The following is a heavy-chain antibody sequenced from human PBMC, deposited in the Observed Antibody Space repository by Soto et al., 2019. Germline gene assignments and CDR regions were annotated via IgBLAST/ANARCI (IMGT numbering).Heavy chain of an antibody. J-gene: IGHJ6*03. CDR1: GGSISSYY. CDR2: IYYSGST. Sequence: SETLSLTCTVSGGSISSYYWSWIRQPPGKGLEWIGYIYYSGSTNYNPSLKSRVTISVDTSKNRFSLKLSSVTAADTAVYYCARRGWGVVVPAADTDYYYYYMDVWGKGTTVTVSS. D-gene: IGHD2-2*01. V-gene: IGHV4-59*08. CDR3: ARRGWGVVVPAADTDYYYYYMDV.